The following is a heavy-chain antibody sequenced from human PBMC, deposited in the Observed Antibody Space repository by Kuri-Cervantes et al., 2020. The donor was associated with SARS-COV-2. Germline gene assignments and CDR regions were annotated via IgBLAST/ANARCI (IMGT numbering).Heavy chain of an antibody. V-gene: IGHV4-38-2*02. Sequence: GSLRLSCTVSGYSISSGYYWGWSRQPPGKGLEWIGSIYHSGSTYYNPSLKSRVNISVDTSTNQFPLKLSSVTAADTVVYYCPGVDDSSGCRIDFWGQGTLVTVSS. CDR1: GYSISSGYY. J-gene: IGHJ4*02. CDR2: IYHSGST. D-gene: IGHD3-22*01. CDR3: PGVDDSSGCRIDF.